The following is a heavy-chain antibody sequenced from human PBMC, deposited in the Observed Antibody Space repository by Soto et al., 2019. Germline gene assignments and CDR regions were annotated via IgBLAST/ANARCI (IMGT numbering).Heavy chain of an antibody. J-gene: IGHJ4*02. CDR3: ARVFSSGSGWMYYFDF. D-gene: IGHD6-19*01. CDR2: VFHTGGT. Sequence: QVQLQESGPGLVKPSETLSLTCTVSSDSIAGENWWSWVRQPPGLGLEWIGEVFHTGGTNYNPSLKSRVTKEVDKSKNHFSLKLISATAADTAVYYCARVFSSGSGWMYYFDFWGQGTLVSVSS. V-gene: IGHV4-4*02. CDR1: SDSIAGENW.